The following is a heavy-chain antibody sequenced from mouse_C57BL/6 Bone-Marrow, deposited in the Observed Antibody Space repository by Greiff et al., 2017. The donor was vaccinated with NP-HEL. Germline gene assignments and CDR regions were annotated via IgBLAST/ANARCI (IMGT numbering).Heavy chain of an antibody. CDR2: INPNNGGT. Sequence: EVKLQQSGPELVKPGASVKISCKASGYTFTDYYMNWVKQSHGKSLEWIGDINPNNGGTSYNQKFKGKATLTVDKSSSTAYMELRSLTSEDSAVYYCAREGTTVVPYYAMDYWGQGTSVTVSS. V-gene: IGHV1-26*01. J-gene: IGHJ4*01. CDR1: GYTFTDYY. CDR3: AREGTTVVPYYAMDY. D-gene: IGHD1-1*01.